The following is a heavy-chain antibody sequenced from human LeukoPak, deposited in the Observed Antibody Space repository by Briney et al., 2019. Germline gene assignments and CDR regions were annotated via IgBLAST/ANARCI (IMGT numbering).Heavy chain of an antibody. J-gene: IGHJ4*02. Sequence: ASVKVSCKASGYTFTSYDINWVRQATGQGLEWMGWMNPNSGNTGYAQKFQGRVTMTRNTSISTAYMELRSLRSEDTAVYYCARFGYSYGYIIDYWGQGTLVTVSS. CDR3: ARFGYSYGYIIDY. D-gene: IGHD5-18*01. CDR1: GYTFTSYD. CDR2: MNPNSGNT. V-gene: IGHV1-8*01.